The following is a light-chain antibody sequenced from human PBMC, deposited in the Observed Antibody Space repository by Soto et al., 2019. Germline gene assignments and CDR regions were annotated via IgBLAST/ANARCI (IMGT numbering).Light chain of an antibody. CDR3: QQYDTSPPLS. CDR1: QSVGSNY. J-gene: IGKJ4*01. V-gene: IGKV3-20*01. CDR2: GAS. Sequence: EIVLTQSPGTLSLSPGDRATLSCRASQSVGSNYLAWYQQKPGKAPRLLIYGASSRATGIPDRFSGSGSGTAFTLTISRLEPEDFSVYYCQQYDTSPPLSFGGGTKVEIK.